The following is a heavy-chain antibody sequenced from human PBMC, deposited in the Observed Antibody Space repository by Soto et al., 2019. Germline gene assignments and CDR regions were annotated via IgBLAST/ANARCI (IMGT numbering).Heavy chain of an antibody. CDR2: MNEDGSER. CDR3: ARDRAYSRFDY. V-gene: IGHV3-7*03. J-gene: IGHJ4*02. D-gene: IGHD4-4*01. Sequence: GGSLRLSCAVSGFSFSSAWMTWIRQAPGKGLERVAIMNEDGSERYYVDSVKGRLTISRDNAKNALFLQMNSLRVEDTAVYFCARDRAYSRFDYWGQGSLVTVSS. CDR1: GFSFSSAW.